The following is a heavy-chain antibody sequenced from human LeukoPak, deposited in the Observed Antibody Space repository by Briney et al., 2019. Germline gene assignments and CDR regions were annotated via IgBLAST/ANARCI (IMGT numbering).Heavy chain of an antibody. CDR1: GYTFTSYG. J-gene: IGHJ5*02. CDR2: ISAYNGNT. CDR3: ARVLAAAGTGFWFDP. Sequence: ASVKVSCKASGYTFTSYGISWVRQAPGQGLEWMGWISAYNGNTNYAQKLQGRVTMTTDTSTSTAYMELRSLRSDDTAVYHCARVLAAAGTGFWFDPWGQGTLVTVSS. D-gene: IGHD6-13*01. V-gene: IGHV1-18*01.